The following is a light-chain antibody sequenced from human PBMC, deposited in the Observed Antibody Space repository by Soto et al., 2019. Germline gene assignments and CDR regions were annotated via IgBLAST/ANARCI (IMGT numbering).Light chain of an antibody. CDR1: KNDIGVYDF. CDR2: EVV. V-gene: IGLV2-8*01. CDR3: KSYAGSNTYV. Sequence: QSVLTHPPSASGSPGQSVTLSCTGTKNDIGVYDFVSWYQHHPGKAPRLIIYEVVQRPSGVPDRFSGSKSGNTASLTVSGLQAADEGDYFCKSYAGSNTYVFGSGTKV. J-gene: IGLJ1*01.